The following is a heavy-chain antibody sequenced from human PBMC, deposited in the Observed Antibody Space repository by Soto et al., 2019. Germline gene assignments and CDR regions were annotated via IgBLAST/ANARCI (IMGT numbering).Heavy chain of an antibody. J-gene: IGHJ4*02. D-gene: IGHD3-10*01. CDR3: ARGLGERGIDY. CDR1: GVSISSYY. V-gene: IGHV4-59*01. CDR2: MY. Sequence: QVQLQESGPGLVKPSETLSLTCTVSGVSISSYYWSWIRQPPGKGLEWIGYMYSLKSRVTISVDTSKNQFSLNLSSVTAADTAVYYCARGLGERGIDYWGQGTLVPVS.